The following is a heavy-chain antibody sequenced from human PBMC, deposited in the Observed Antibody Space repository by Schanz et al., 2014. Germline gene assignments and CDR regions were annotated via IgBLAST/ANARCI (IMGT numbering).Heavy chain of an antibody. V-gene: IGHV4-31*03. CDR1: GGSISSGGYY. Sequence: QVQLQESGPGLVKPSQTLSLTCTVSGGSISSGGYYWSWIRQHPGKGLEWIGYIYYSGSTYYNPSLKSRVTISVDTSKNQFSLKLSSVTAADTAVYYCARDFDDRRGYGSGYCLGDCMDVWGQGTTVTVSS. CDR3: ARDFDDRRGYGSGYCLGDCMDV. D-gene: IGHD3-10*01. J-gene: IGHJ6*02. CDR2: IYYSGST.